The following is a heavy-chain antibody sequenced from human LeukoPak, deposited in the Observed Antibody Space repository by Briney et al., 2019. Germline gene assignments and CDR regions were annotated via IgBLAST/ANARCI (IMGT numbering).Heavy chain of an antibody. Sequence: SETLSLTCTVSGVSISSYYWSWIRQPPGKGLEWIGFVHYIGSTHYNPSLKCRVTISVDTSKNQVSLKLTSVTAADTAVYYCARTEESGYNYGYFGYYYYMDVWGKGTTVTVSS. CDR3: ARTEESGYNYGYFGYYYYMDV. CDR1: GVSISSYY. V-gene: IGHV4-59*01. D-gene: IGHD5-18*01. CDR2: VHYIGST. J-gene: IGHJ6*03.